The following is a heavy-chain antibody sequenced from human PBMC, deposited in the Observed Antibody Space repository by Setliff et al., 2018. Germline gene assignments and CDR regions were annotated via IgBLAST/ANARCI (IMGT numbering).Heavy chain of an antibody. D-gene: IGHD5-18*01. CDR2: IIPIFATA. Sequence: GASVKVSCKASGGTFSTYAISWVRQAPGQGLEWMGGIIPIFATANYAQKFQGRVTITADESTSTAYMELSSLRSEGTAVYYCARGYSYGPFGYWGQGTLVTVSS. CDR1: GGTFSTYA. V-gene: IGHV1-69*13. J-gene: IGHJ4*02. CDR3: ARGYSYGPFGY.